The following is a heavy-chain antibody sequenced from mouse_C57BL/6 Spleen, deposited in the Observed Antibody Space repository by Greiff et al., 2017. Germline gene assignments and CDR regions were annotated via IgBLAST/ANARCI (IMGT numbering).Heavy chain of an antibody. V-gene: IGHV1-74*01. CDR3: ATSPSYGSSPFAY. CDR2: IHPSDSDT. D-gene: IGHD1-1*01. J-gene: IGHJ3*01. Sequence: VQLQQPGAELVKPGASVKVSCKASGYTFTSYWMHWVKQRPGQGLEWIGRIHPSDSDTNSNQKFKGKATLTVDKSSSTAYMQLISLTSEDSAVYYCATSPSYGSSPFAYWGQGTLVTVSA. CDR1: GYTFTSYW.